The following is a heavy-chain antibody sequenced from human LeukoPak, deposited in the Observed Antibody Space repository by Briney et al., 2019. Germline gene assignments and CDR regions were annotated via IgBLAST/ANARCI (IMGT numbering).Heavy chain of an antibody. CDR2: ISGSGGST. Sequence: GGSLRLSCAASGFTFSSYTMNRVRQAPGKGLEWVSAISGSGGSTYYADSVKGRFTISRDNSKNTLYLQMNSLRAEDTAVYYCASHLGVAASENIDYWGQGTLVTVS. D-gene: IGHD6-19*01. J-gene: IGHJ4*02. CDR3: ASHLGVAASENIDY. CDR1: GFTFSSYT. V-gene: IGHV3-23*01.